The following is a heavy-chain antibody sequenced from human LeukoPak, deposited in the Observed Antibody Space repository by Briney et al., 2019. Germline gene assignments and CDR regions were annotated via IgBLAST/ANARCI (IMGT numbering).Heavy chain of an antibody. CDR2: ISWNSGGI. D-gene: IGHD4-11*01. V-gene: IGHV3-9*03. Sequence: GGSLRLSCAASGFTFGDYAMHWVRQAPGKGLEWVSGISWNSGGIGYADSVKGRFTISRDNAKNSLFLLMNSLRTEDMALYYCATTLTTHDVFDIWGQGTMVTVSS. J-gene: IGHJ3*02. CDR1: GFTFGDYA. CDR3: ATTLTTHDVFDI.